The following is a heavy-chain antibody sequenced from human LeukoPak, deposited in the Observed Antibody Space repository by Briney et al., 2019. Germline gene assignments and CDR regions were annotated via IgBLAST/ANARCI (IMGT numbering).Heavy chain of an antibody. V-gene: IGHV1-2*02. J-gene: IGHJ4*02. CDR1: GYTFSDYY. CDR3: ARSYDGSGYYAGGGFDY. Sequence: ASVKVSCKTSGYTFSDYYMHWVRQAPGQGLEWMGWINPNSGGTNYGKKFHGRVTMTRDTSISTAYMELSRLRSDDTAVYYCARSYDGSGYYAGGGFDYWGQGTLVTVSS. CDR2: INPNSGGT. D-gene: IGHD3-22*01.